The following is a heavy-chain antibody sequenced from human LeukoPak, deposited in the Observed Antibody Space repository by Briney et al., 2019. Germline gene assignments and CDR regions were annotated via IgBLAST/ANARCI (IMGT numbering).Heavy chain of an antibody. J-gene: IGHJ4*02. D-gene: IGHD5-18*01. CDR2: IKQDGSEK. CDR1: GFTFSSYW. V-gene: IGHV3-7*01. Sequence: PGGSLRLSCAASGFTFSSYWMTWIRQAPGKGLEWVANIKQDGSEKYYVDSVKGRFTISRDNAKNSLYLQMNSLRAEDMAVYYCARDTGGGYSCYDCWGQGTLVTVSS. CDR3: ARDTGGGYSCYDC.